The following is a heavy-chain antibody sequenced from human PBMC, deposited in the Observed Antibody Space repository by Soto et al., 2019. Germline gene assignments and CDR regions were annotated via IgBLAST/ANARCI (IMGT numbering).Heavy chain of an antibody. D-gene: IGHD6-13*01. CDR2: INTDGSGT. V-gene: IGHV3-74*01. Sequence: PGGSLRLSCTASGFTFSSDWMHWVRQAPGKGLVWVSRINTDGSGTSYADSVKGRFTISRDNAKNMLYLQMNRLRVEDTAIYYCAKGGSSWSYFDFWGQGTLVTVSS. J-gene: IGHJ4*02. CDR1: GFTFSSDW. CDR3: AKGGSSWSYFDF.